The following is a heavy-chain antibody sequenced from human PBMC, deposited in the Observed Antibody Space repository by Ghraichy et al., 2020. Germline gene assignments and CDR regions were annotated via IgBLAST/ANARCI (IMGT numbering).Heavy chain of an antibody. CDR1: GYSFSTYW. CDR2: IYPGDSDT. J-gene: IGHJ4*02. Sequence: AESLNISCKASGYSFSTYWIGWVRQRPGKGLEWMGIIYPGDSDTRYSPPFEGQVTFSVDKSITTAYLQWSSLKASDTALYFCARFKAGDPVDYWGQGTLVSVSS. D-gene: IGHD7-27*01. V-gene: IGHV5-51*01. CDR3: ARFKAGDPVDY.